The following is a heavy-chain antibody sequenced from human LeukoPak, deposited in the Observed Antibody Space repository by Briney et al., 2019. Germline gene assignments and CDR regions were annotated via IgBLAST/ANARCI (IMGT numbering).Heavy chain of an antibody. V-gene: IGHV4-39*07. J-gene: IGHJ5*02. Sequence: PSETLSLTCTVSGGSISSSSYYWGWIRQPPGKGLEWIGSIYYSGSTNYNPSLKSRVTISVDTSKNQFSLKLSSVTAADTAVYYCARAVRVYCSSTSCYSWFDPWGQGTLVTVSS. D-gene: IGHD2-2*02. CDR3: ARAVRVYCSSTSCYSWFDP. CDR1: GGSISSSSYY. CDR2: IYYSGST.